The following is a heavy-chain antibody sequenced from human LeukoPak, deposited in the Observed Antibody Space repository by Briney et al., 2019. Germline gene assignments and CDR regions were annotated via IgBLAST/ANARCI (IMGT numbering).Heavy chain of an antibody. Sequence: GGSLRLSCTTSGFSFSFYGIHWVRQAPGKGLAWVAFIRYDSRIIHYADSVKGRFTISRDNSKNTVFLQMNSLRAEDTAVYYCARVFWSGYGDAFDIWGQGTMVTVSS. V-gene: IGHV3-30*02. J-gene: IGHJ3*02. CDR1: GFSFSFYG. CDR3: ARVFWSGYGDAFDI. D-gene: IGHD3-3*01. CDR2: IRYDSRII.